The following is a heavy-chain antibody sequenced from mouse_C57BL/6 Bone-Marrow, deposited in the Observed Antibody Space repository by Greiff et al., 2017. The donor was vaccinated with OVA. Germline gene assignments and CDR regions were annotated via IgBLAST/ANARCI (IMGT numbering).Heavy chain of an antibody. J-gene: IGHJ4*01. CDR3: ARMRNYYGLYAMDY. Sequence: QVQLKECGPGILQPSQTLSLTCSFSGFSLSTFGMGVGWIRQPSGKGLEWLAHIWWDDDKYYNPALKSRLTISKDTSKNQVFLKIANVDTADTATYYCARMRNYYGLYAMDYWGQGTSVTVSS. CDR1: GFSLSTFGMG. CDR2: IWWDDDK. V-gene: IGHV8-8*01. D-gene: IGHD1-1*01.